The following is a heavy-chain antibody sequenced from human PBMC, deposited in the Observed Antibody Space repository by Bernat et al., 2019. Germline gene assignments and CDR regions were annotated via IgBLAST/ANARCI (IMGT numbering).Heavy chain of an antibody. CDR3: AKGSGRSRSSDGIHY. J-gene: IGHJ4*02. CDR1: GFTFSTYA. D-gene: IGHD6-6*01. CDR2: ISYDGINK. V-gene: IGHV3-30*18. Sequence: QVQLVESGGGVVQPGRSLRLSCAASGFTFSTYAIHWIRQAPGKGLKWVAVISYDGINKYYADSVKARFTISRENSNNTVYLQMNSLRPEDTAVYYCAKGSGRSRSSDGIHYRGQGTLVTVSS.